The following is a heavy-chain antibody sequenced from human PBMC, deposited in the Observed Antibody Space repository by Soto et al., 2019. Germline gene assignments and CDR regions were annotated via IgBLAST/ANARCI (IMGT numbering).Heavy chain of an antibody. CDR3: ARYCSGGSCHKGVPDY. CDR2: INTYNGAT. V-gene: IGHV1-18*01. Sequence: QVQRVQSGAEVKKPGASVRVCCKVSGYTLITYGISWVRQAPGQGLEWMGWINTYNGATNYAQNLQGRVTMTRDTSTNIAYMDLRSLRSDDTAVYYCARYCSGGSCHKGVPDYWGQGTLVTVSS. J-gene: IGHJ4*02. D-gene: IGHD2-15*01. CDR1: GYTLITYG.